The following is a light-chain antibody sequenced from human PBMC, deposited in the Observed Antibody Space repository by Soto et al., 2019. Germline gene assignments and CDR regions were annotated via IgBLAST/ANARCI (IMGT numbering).Light chain of an antibody. J-gene: IGKJ1*01. CDR2: AAS. CDR3: QKYDTAPQT. Sequence: DIQMTQSPSSLSASVGDTVTITCRASQGIIDYLAWYQQRPGKVPKLRIYAASTLQTGVPSRFSGSGAGTDFTHTISSLQPEDVATYYCQKYDTAPQTFGQGTRVEIK. V-gene: IGKV1-27*01. CDR1: QGIIDY.